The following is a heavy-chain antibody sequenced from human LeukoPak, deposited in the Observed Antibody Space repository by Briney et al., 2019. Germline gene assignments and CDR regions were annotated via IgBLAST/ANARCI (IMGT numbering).Heavy chain of an antibody. CDR1: GGSFGGYY. CDR3: ATNRYGAFYYFDY. J-gene: IGHJ4*02. V-gene: IGHV4-34*01. Sequence: PSETLSLTCAVYGGSFGGYYWSWIRQPPGKGLEWIGEINHSGSTNYNPSLKSRVTISVDTSKNQFSLKLSSVTAADTAVYYCATNRYGAFYYFDYWGQGTLVTVSS. CDR2: INHSGST. D-gene: IGHD1-14*01.